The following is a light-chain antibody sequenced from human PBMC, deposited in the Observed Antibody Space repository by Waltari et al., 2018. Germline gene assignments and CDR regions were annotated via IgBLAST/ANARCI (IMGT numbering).Light chain of an antibody. CDR1: QNLLYMYNKNNY. CDR3: QQYYSTPTT. CDR2: WAS. J-gene: IGKJ2*01. V-gene: IGKV4-1*01. Sequence: DVVITLSPVSLAVFLGARATIHCMLRQNLLYMYNKNNYLAWYQQKPGQPPKLLIYWASSRESGVPDRFSGSGSGTDFTLTISSLQAEDAAVYYCQQYYSTPTTFGQGTKLEIK.